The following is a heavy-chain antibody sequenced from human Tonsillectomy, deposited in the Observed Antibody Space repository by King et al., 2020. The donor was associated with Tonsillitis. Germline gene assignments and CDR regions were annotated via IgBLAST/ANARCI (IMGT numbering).Heavy chain of an antibody. D-gene: IGHD1-7*01. Sequence: LQLQESGPGLVKPSETLSLTCTVSGGSISSSSYFWGWIRQPPGKGLEWIGSIYYSGSTYYNPSLKSRVTISVDTSKNQFSVKVSSVTAADTAVYYCARRGGTTGPFDYWRQGTLVTVSS. CDR1: GGSISSSSYF. CDR3: ARRGGTTGPFDY. CDR2: IYYSGST. J-gene: IGHJ4*02. V-gene: IGHV4-39*01.